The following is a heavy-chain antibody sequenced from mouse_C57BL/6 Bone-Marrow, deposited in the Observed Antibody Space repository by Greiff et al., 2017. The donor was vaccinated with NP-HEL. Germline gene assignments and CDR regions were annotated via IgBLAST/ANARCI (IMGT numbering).Heavy chain of an antibody. CDR1: GFTFSDYG. Sequence: EVMLVESGGGLVQPGGSLKLSCAASGFTFSDYGMAWVRQAPRKGPEWVAFISNLAYSIYYADTVTGRFTISRENAKNTLYLEMSSLRSEDTAMYYCARRNYYGNYFDYWGQGTTLTVSS. D-gene: IGHD1-1*01. CDR2: ISNLAYSI. J-gene: IGHJ2*01. CDR3: ARRNYYGNYFDY. V-gene: IGHV5-15*04.